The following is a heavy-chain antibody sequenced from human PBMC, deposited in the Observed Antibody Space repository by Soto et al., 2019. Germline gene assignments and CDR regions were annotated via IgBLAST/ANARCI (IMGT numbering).Heavy chain of an antibody. Sequence: GASVKVSCKASGGTFSSYAISWVRQAPGQGLEWMGGIIPIFGTANYAQKFQGRVTITADKSTSTAYMELSSLRSEDTAVYYCASHWGFWSGNNWFDPWGQGTLVTVSS. CDR1: GGTFSSYA. D-gene: IGHD3-3*01. V-gene: IGHV1-69*06. CDR2: IIPIFGTA. J-gene: IGHJ5*02. CDR3: ASHWGFWSGNNWFDP.